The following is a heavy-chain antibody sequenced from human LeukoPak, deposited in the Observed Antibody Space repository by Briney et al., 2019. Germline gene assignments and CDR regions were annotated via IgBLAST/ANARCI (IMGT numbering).Heavy chain of an antibody. V-gene: IGHV1-2*02. CDR2: INPSGGGT. CDR3: ARDRSRVLDY. J-gene: IGHJ4*02. CDR1: GFTFTGYY. Sequence: ASVKVSYKASGFTFTGYYMHWLRQAPGQGLEWMGWINPSGGGTDYAQKFQGRVTITRDTTISMTYMELKWLRSDDTAVYYCARDRSRVLDYWGQGTQVTVSS. D-gene: IGHD2-8*02.